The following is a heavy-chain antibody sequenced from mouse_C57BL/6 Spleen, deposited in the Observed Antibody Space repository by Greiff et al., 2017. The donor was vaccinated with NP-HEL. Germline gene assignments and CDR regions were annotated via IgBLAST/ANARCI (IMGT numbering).Heavy chain of an antibody. V-gene: IGHV1-55*01. CDR2: IYPGSGST. CDR3: ARRIYDGDDGAMDY. D-gene: IGHD2-3*01. Sequence: QVQLQQPGAELVKPGASVKMSCKASGYTFTSYWITWVKQRPGQGLEWIGDIYPGSGSTNYNEKFKSKATLTVDKSSSTAYMQLSSLTSEDSAVYYCARRIYDGDDGAMDYWGQGTSVTVSS. CDR1: GYTFTSYW. J-gene: IGHJ4*01.